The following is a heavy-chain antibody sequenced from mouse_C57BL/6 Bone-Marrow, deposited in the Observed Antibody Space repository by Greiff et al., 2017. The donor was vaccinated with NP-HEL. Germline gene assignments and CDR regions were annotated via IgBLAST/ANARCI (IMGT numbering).Heavy chain of an antibody. CDR3: ARSGYGNYEGFAY. Sequence: EVKLMESVAELVRPGASVKLSCTASGFTIKNTYMHWVKQRPEQGLEWIGRIDHANGNTKYVPKFQGQATITADTSSNTAYQHHSSLTSEATAIYFSARSGYGNYEGFAYWGQGTLVTVSA. D-gene: IGHD2-1*01. J-gene: IGHJ3*01. CDR1: GFTIKNTY. CDR2: IDHANGNT. V-gene: IGHV14-3*01.